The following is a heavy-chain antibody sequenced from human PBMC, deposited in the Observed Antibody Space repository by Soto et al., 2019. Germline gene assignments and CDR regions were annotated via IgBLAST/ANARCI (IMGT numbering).Heavy chain of an antibody. CDR1: GGSISSGGYY. J-gene: IGHJ4*02. D-gene: IGHD4-17*01. V-gene: IGHV4-31*03. Sequence: SETLSLTCTVSGGSISSGGYYWSWIRQHPGKGLEWIGYIYYSGSTYYNPSLKSRVTISVDTSKNQFSLKLSSVTAADTAVYYGARHRESGDYEFDYWGQGMLVTVSS. CDR2: IYYSGST. CDR3: ARHRESGDYEFDY.